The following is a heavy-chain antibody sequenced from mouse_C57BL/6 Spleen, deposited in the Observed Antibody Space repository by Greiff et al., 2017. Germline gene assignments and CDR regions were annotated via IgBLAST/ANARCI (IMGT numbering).Heavy chain of an antibody. CDR1: GYTFTSYW. CDR3: ARGAYYSNYEVFDY. V-gene: IGHV1-61*01. CDR2: IYPSDSET. Sequence: QVQLQQPGAELVRPGSSVKLSCKASGYTFTSYWMDWVKQRPGQGLEWIGNIYPSDSETHYNQKFKDKATLTVDKSSSTAYMQLSSLTSEDSAVYYCARGAYYSNYEVFDYWGQGTTLTVSS. J-gene: IGHJ2*01. D-gene: IGHD2-5*01.